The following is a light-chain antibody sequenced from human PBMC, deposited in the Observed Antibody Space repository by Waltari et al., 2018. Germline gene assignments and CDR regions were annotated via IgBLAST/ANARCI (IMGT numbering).Light chain of an antibody. CDR3: AAWDDRLYTVM. CDR1: ATNIGVTF. CDR2: KND. Sequence: QSVLTQPPSASGTPGQRVTISCSGGATNIGVTFDYWYRQLPGTAPKLLLYKNDQRPSGVPDRISGSKSGTSASLVISGLRSEDEADYYCAAWDDRLYTVMFGGGTKLTVL. V-gene: IGLV1-47*01. J-gene: IGLJ3*02.